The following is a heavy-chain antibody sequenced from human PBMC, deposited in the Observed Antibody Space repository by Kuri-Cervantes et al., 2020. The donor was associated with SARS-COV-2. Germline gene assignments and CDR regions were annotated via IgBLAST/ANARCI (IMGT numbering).Heavy chain of an antibody. CDR1: GFIFSSYW. D-gene: IGHD6-13*01. CDR3: ARDQGHRIAAAGTIPFDY. V-gene: IGHV3-74*01. CDR2: INSDGSST. J-gene: IGHJ4*02. Sequence: GESLKISCAASGFIFSSYWMHWVRQAPGKGLVWVSRINSDGSSTSYADSVKGRFTISRDNAKNTLYLQMNSLRAEDTAVYYCARDQGHRIAAAGTIPFDYWGQGTLVTVSS.